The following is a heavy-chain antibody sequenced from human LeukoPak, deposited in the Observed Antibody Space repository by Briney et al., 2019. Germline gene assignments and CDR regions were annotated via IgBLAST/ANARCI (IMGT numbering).Heavy chain of an antibody. J-gene: IGHJ6*02. Sequence: GGSLRLSCAASGFTFSSYGMHWVRQAPGKGLEWVAVISYDGSNKYYADSVKGRFTISRDNSKNTSFLQMNSLRAEDTAVYYCAKNLYCGGGSCYPSALGMDVWGQGTTVTVSS. CDR1: GFTFSSYG. D-gene: IGHD2-15*01. CDR3: AKNLYCGGGSCYPSALGMDV. CDR2: ISYDGSNK. V-gene: IGHV3-30*18.